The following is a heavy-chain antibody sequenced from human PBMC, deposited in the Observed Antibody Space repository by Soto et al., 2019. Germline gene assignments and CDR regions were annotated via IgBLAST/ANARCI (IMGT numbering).Heavy chain of an antibody. D-gene: IGHD6-6*01. V-gene: IGHV4-59*01. CDR3: ARGGGIAAPKDY. CDR1: GGSISSYY. J-gene: IGHJ4*02. CDR2: IYYSGST. Sequence: QVQLQESGPGLVKPSETLSLTCTVSGGSISSYYWSWIRQPPGKGLEWIGYIYYSGSTNYNPSLKSRVTISVDTSKNQFSLKLSSVTAADTAVYYCARGGGIAAPKDYCGQGTLVTVSS.